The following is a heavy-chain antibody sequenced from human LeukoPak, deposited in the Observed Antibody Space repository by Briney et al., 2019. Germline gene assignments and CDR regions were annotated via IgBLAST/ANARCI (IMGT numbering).Heavy chain of an antibody. Sequence: GRSLRLSCAASGFTFSSYAMHWVRQAPGKGLEWVAVISYDGSNKYYADSVKGRFTISRDNAKNTLYLQMNSLRAEDTAVYYCASGWYTYWGQGTLVTVSS. D-gene: IGHD6-19*01. V-gene: IGHV3-30-3*01. CDR1: GFTFSSYA. CDR3: ASGWYTY. J-gene: IGHJ4*02. CDR2: ISYDGSNK.